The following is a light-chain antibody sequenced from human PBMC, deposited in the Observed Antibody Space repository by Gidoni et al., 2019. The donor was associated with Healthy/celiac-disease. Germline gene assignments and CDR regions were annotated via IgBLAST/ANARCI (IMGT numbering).Light chain of an antibody. Sequence: EIVLTQSPATLSLSPGERATLPCRASQSVSSYLAWYQQNPGQAPRLLIYDASNTATGIPARFSGSGSGTDFTLTISSIEPEDYAVYYCQQRSNWPPTWTFGQGTKVEIK. CDR2: DAS. J-gene: IGKJ1*01. CDR3: QQRSNWPPTWT. V-gene: IGKV3-11*01. CDR1: QSVSSY.